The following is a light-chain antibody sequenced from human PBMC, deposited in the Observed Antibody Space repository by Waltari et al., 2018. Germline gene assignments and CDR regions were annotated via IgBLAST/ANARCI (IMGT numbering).Light chain of an antibody. J-gene: IGKJ1*01. CDR3: QQGYSVPLT. CDR2: AAS. Sequence: DIQVTQSPPSLSASVGARVTITCRASQNIRSHLNWYQQKAGKAPKFLIYAASNLQSGVPSRFSGSGSGTDFTLTINSLQPEDFATYYCQQGYSVPLTFGQGTTVEIK. V-gene: IGKV1-39*01. CDR1: QNIRSH.